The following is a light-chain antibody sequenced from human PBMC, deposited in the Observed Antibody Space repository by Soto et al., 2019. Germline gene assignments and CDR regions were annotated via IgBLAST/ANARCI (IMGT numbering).Light chain of an antibody. CDR2: AAS. V-gene: IGKV1-27*01. J-gene: IGKJ4*01. CDR3: QRYDDAPLT. CDR1: QGISSY. Sequence: IQLTQSPSFLSASVGDRVTITCRASQGISSYLAWYQQKPGKAPKLLIYAASTLHSGVPSRFSGSGSGTDFTLTISSLQPEDVGTYYCQRYDDAPLTFGGGTKVDIK.